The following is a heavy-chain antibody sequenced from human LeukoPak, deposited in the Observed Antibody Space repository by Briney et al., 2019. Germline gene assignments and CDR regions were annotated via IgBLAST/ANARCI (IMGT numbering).Heavy chain of an antibody. Sequence: QPGGSLRLSCAASGFIFSDYWMTWVRQAPGKGLEWVADINEGGSETYYVDSVKDRFTISRDNAKNSLYLQMDSLRVDDTAVYYCTRVFGGYDVSDYWGQGTLVTVSS. J-gene: IGHJ4*02. CDR2: INEGGSET. CDR1: GFIFSDYW. D-gene: IGHD3-3*01. V-gene: IGHV3-7*03. CDR3: TRVFGGYDVSDY.